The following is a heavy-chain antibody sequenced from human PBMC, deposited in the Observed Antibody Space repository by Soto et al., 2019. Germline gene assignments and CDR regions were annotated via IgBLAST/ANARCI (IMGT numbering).Heavy chain of an antibody. D-gene: IGHD3-10*01. CDR1: DRCIRSYY. V-gene: IGHV4-4*07. Sequence: MSLTSTVSDRCIRSYYGTWSRQSDGKGLEWIGRIDTSGTTNYNPSLKSRVTMSVDASKNHFSLNLSSVTAADTAVYYCARGPRGYVYYHGMDVWGQGTTVTVSS. J-gene: IGHJ6*02. CDR3: ARGPRGYVYYHGMDV. CDR2: IDTSGTT.